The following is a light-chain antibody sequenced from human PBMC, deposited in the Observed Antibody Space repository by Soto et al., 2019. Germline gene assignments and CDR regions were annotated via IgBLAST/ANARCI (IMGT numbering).Light chain of an antibody. J-gene: IGKJ4*01. V-gene: IGKV3-20*01. CDR1: QSVSSSN. CDR2: AAS. CDR3: QQYGSFPLT. Sequence: EIVLTQSPGTLSLSPGERVTLSCRPSQSVSSSNLAWYQQKPGQAPRLLIYAASSRATGIPDRFSGSGSGTDFTLTISRLEPEDSAVHYCQQYGSFPLTFGGGTKVDIK.